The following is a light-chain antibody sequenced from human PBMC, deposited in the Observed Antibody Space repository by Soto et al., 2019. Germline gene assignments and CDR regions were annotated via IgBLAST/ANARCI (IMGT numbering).Light chain of an antibody. CDR3: QVWDSSSDHRVV. Sequence: SYELTQPPSVSVAPGQTARITCGGNNIGSKSVHWYQQKPGQAPVLVIYDDGDRPSGIPERFSGSNSGNTATLTISRVEAGDEADYFCQVWDSSSDHRVVFGNGTKVTVL. CDR2: DDG. J-gene: IGLJ1*01. CDR1: NIGSKS. V-gene: IGLV3-21*02.